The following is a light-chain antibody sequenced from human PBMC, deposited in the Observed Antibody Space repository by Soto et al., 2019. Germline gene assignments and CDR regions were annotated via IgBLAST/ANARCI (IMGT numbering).Light chain of an antibody. CDR2: EAT. Sequence: QSVLTQPASVSGSPGQSITISCSGTSNDVGGYDLVSWYQQHPGKAPRLIIYEATKRPSGVSDRFSASKSDSTASLTISALQAEDEAYYSCCSFAGGATFVFGGGTKLSVL. V-gene: IGLV2-23*02. J-gene: IGLJ2*01. CDR1: SNDVGGYDL. CDR3: CSFAGGATFV.